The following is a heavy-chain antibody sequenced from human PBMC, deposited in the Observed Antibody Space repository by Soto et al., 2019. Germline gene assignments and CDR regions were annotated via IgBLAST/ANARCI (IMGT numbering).Heavy chain of an antibody. J-gene: IGHJ5*02. V-gene: IGHV1-3*01. CDR1: GYTFTSYA. D-gene: IGHD2-2*01. CDR3: ARSSRAINWFDP. Sequence: ASVKVSCKASGYTFTSYAMHWVRQAPGQRLEWMGWINAGNGNTKYSQKFQGRVTITRDTSASTAYMELSSLRSEDTAVYYCARSSRAINWFDPWGQGTLVTVSS. CDR2: INAGNGNT.